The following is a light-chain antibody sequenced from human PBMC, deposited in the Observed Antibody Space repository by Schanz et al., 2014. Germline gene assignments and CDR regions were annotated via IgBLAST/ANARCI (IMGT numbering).Light chain of an antibody. CDR3: HSYDSTIVV. V-gene: IGLV6-57*01. CDR1: IGSIASTN. CDR2: EDD. Sequence: NFMLTQPHSVSESPGKTVTISCTRSIGSIASTNVQWFQQRPGSSPTTVIYEDDQRPSGVPDRFSGSIDSSSNSAALTISGLKTEDEGDYYCHSYDSTIVVFGGGTKLTVL. J-gene: IGLJ3*02.